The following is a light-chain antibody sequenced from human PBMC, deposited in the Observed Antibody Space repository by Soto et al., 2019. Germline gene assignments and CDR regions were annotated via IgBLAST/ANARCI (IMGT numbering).Light chain of an antibody. Sequence: DTQMTQSPSTLSGSVGDRVTITCRASQTISKWLAWYQQKPGTAPKLLIYDASNLESGVPSRFSGSGSGTEFTLTIRSLQPDDFATYYCQQYDSYSPLTFGGGTKVDIK. CDR2: DAS. J-gene: IGKJ4*01. CDR1: QTISKW. CDR3: QQYDSYSPLT. V-gene: IGKV1-5*01.